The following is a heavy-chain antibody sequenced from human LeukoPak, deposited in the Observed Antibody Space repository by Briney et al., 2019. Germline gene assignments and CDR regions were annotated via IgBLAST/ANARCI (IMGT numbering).Heavy chain of an antibody. D-gene: IGHD3-10*01. CDR2: DYCGGNT. Sequence: SETLSLTCTVSGFSVTTDSYCWGWIRQPPGKGLEWIGYDYCGGNTNYDPSLKRRFTISVDTSKNQFSLTLTSVTAADTAVYFCARDHFGSLDSWGQGILVPVSS. CDR1: GFSVTTDSYC. V-gene: IGHV4-61*01. CDR3: ARDHFGSLDS. J-gene: IGHJ4*02.